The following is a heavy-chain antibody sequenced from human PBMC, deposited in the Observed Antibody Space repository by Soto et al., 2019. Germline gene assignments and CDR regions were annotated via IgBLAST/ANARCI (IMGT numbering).Heavy chain of an antibody. CDR1: GFTFSSYG. J-gene: IGHJ4*02. CDR2: ISYDGSNK. CDR3: AKSPTTVTPFDY. D-gene: IGHD4-17*01. V-gene: IGHV3-30*18. Sequence: GSLRLPCAASGFTFSSYGMHWVRQAPGKGLEWVAVISYDGSNKYYADSVKGRFTISRDNSKNTLYLQMNSLRAEDTAVYYCAKSPTTVTPFDYWGQGTLVTVSS.